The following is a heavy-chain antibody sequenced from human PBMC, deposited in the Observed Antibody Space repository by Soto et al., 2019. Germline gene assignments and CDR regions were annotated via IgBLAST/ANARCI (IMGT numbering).Heavy chain of an antibody. V-gene: IGHV3-7*01. CDR2: IKQDGSEK. D-gene: IGHD2-8*01. J-gene: IGHJ6*03. CDR1: GFTFSSYW. Sequence: EVQLVESGGGLVQPGGSLRLSCAASGFTFSSYWMSWVRQAPGKGLEWVANIKQDGSEKYYVYSVKGRFTISRDNAKHSLYLQMNSLRAEDTAVYYCARDSVLMVFHLYYMDVWGKGTTVTVSS. CDR3: ARDSVLMVFHLYYMDV.